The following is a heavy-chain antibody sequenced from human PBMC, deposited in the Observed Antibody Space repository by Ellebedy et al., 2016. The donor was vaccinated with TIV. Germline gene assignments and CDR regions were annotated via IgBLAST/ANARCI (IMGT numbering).Heavy chain of an antibody. D-gene: IGHD5-24*01. V-gene: IGHV4-59*01. J-gene: IGHJ6*02. CDR2: IYYTGSA. CDR3: ARGGDGYNRFYYYGMDV. Sequence: SETLSLTCTVSGGSLVRYHWSWIRQPPGKGLEWIGNIYYTGSADYNPSLKSRLTMSVDTSKNQFSLQLSSVTAADTAVYFCARGGDGYNRFYYYGMDVWGQGTTVTVSS. CDR1: GGSLVRYH.